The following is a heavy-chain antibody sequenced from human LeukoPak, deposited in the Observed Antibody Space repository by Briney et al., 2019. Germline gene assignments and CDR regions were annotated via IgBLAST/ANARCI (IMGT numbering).Heavy chain of an antibody. Sequence: GGSPRLSCAASGFTFSSYAMSWVRQAPGKGLEWVSAISGSGGSTYYADSVKGRFTISRDNSKNTLYLQMNSLRAEDTAVYYCAKVLGPPRASDIWGQGTMVTVSS. CDR1: GFTFSSYA. CDR3: AKVLGPPRASDI. V-gene: IGHV3-23*01. CDR2: ISGSGGST. D-gene: IGHD3-16*01. J-gene: IGHJ3*02.